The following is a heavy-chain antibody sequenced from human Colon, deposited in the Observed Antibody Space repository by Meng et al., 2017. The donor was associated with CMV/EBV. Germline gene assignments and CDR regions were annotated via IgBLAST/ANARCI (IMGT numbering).Heavy chain of an antibody. Sequence: GGSLRLSCAASGFTFSNYNMNWVRQAPGKGLEWVSYISSSGYTIYYADSVKGRFTISRENAKNSVYVQMNSLRAEDTAVYYCARGPHVDHFWRGNDYWGQGTLVTVSS. CDR2: ISSSGYTI. D-gene: IGHD3-3*02. CDR1: GFTFSNYN. V-gene: IGHV3-48*03. J-gene: IGHJ4*02. CDR3: ARGPHVDHFWRGNDY.